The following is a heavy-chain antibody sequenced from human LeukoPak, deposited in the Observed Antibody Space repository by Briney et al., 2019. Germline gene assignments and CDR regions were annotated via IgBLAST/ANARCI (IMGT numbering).Heavy chain of an antibody. CDR2: IIPIFGTA. CDR3: ASGRSYGYGY. D-gene: IGHD5-18*01. J-gene: IGHJ4*02. Sequence: PSVKVSCKASGGTFSSYTISWVRQAPGQGLEWMGGIIPIFGTANYAQKFQGRVTITADESTSTAYMELSSLRSEDTAVYYCASGRSYGYGYWGQGTLVTVSS. V-gene: IGHV1-69*13. CDR1: GGTFSSYT.